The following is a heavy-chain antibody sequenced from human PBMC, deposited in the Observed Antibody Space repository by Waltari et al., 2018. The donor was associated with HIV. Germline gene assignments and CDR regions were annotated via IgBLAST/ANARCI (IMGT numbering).Heavy chain of an antibody. Sequence: QITLKESGPTLVKPTQTLTLTCTFSGFSLSTRGVGVGWIRQPPGKALEWLALIYWNDDKRYSPSLTDRLTITKDTSKNQVVLTMTKMDPVDTATYYCAQSTYGDFDPWGHGTLVTVSS. J-gene: IGHJ5*02. V-gene: IGHV2-5*01. CDR3: AQSTYGDFDP. CDR2: IYWNDDK. CDR1: GFSLSTRGVG. D-gene: IGHD4-17*01.